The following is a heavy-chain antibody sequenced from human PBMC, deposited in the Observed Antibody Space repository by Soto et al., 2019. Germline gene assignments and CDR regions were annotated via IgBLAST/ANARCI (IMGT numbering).Heavy chain of an antibody. Sequence: XSVKVSCKASGYSFTGYGISWVRQAPGQGLEWMGWISAYNGNTNYAQKLQGRVTMTTDTSTSTAYMELRSLRSDDTAVYYCTYSSSSGGFDSWGQGTLVTVSS. V-gene: IGHV1-18*01. J-gene: IGHJ4*02. CDR3: TYSSSSGGFDS. CDR1: GYSFTGYG. D-gene: IGHD6-6*01. CDR2: ISAYNGNT.